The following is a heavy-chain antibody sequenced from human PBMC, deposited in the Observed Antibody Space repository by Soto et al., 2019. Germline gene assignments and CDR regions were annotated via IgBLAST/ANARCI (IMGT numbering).Heavy chain of an antibody. J-gene: IGHJ5*02. CDR2: IYHSGSA. D-gene: IGHD2-15*01. CDR3: ARGRVVVVVAATRYWFDP. CDR1: GDTISTGCYT. Sequence: SETLSLTCDVSGDTISTGCYTWAWIRQQPGKALEWIGEIYHSGSAYYNPSLKSRVTISVDTSKNQFSLKLSSVTAADTAVYYCARGRVVVVVAATRYWFDPWGQGTLVTVSS. V-gene: IGHV4-30-2*05.